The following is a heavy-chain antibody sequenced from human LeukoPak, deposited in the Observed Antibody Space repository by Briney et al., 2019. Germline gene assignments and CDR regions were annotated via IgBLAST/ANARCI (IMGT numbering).Heavy chain of an antibody. V-gene: IGHV3-21*01. D-gene: IGHD5-18*01. CDR3: ARDRSTNSYAEYFFDY. CDR1: GFTFSTYS. CDR2: ISSSSSYI. Sequence: GGSLRLSCAASGFTFSTYSMNWVRQAPGKGLEWVSSISSSSSYIYYADSVKGRFTISRGNAKNSLFLQMNSLRAEDTALYYCARDRSTNSYAEYFFDYWGQGTLVTVSS. J-gene: IGHJ4*02.